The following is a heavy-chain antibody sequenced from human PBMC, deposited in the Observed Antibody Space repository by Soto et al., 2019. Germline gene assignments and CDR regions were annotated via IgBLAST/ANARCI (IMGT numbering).Heavy chain of an antibody. Sequence: SETLSLTCTVSAGSISSYYWSWIRQPPGKGLEWIGYIYYSGSTNYNPSLKSRVTISVDTSKNQFSLKLSSVTAADTAVYYCARERRIHYYDSSGYFRDYGMDVWGQGTTVT. D-gene: IGHD3-22*01. J-gene: IGHJ6*02. CDR3: ARERRIHYYDSSGYFRDYGMDV. CDR2: IYYSGST. CDR1: AGSISSYY. V-gene: IGHV4-59*12.